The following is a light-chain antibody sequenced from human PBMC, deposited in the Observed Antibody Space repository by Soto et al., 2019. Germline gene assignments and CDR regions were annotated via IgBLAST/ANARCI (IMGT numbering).Light chain of an antibody. CDR3: QQYNNWPRT. Sequence: EMVLTQSPGTLSLFPGDRATLSSRASQSVSSNLAWYQQKPGQAPRLLIYGASTRATGIPARFSGSGSGTEFTLTISSLQSEDFAVYYCQQYNNWPRTFGQGTKVDIK. CDR1: QSVSSN. CDR2: GAS. V-gene: IGKV3-15*01. J-gene: IGKJ1*01.